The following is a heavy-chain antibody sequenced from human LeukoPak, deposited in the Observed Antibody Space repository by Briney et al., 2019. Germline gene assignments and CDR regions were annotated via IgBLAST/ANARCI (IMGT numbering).Heavy chain of an antibody. CDR1: GFTFSSYS. J-gene: IGHJ4*02. D-gene: IGHD6-13*01. CDR3: ARGQIAAAGYYFDY. V-gene: IGHV3-21*01. CDR2: ISSSSSYI. Sequence: PGGSLRLSCAASGFTFSSYSMNWVRQAPGKGLEWVSSISSSSSYIYYADSVKGRLTISRDNAKNSLYLQMNSLRAEDTAVYYCARGQIAAAGYYFDYWGQGTLVTVSS.